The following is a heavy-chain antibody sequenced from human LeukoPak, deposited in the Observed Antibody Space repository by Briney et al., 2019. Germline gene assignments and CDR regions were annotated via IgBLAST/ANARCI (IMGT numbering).Heavy chain of an antibody. CDR1: GGPFSSGVYY. Sequence: SQTLSLTCSVSGGPFSSGVYYWTWIRHHPGRGLEWIGNIYYSGSTSYNPSLKSRVSISVDTSKNQFSLKLTSVTAADTAVYYCARWYYDSSGRRYFDYWGQGTLVTVSS. V-gene: IGHV4-31*03. J-gene: IGHJ4*02. CDR2: IYYSGST. D-gene: IGHD3-22*01. CDR3: ARWYYDSSGRRYFDY.